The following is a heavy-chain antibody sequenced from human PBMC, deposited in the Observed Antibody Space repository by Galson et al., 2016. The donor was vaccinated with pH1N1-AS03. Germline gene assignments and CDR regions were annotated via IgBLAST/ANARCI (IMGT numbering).Heavy chain of an antibody. D-gene: IGHD3-10*01. CDR1: GFAFKTYA. Sequence: SLRLSCAASGFAFKTYAMSWVRQPPGKGLEWVSALSGDGASTFHADSVKGRFITSRDISKSTVYLQMNSLRAEDTAVYYCAKESSGLTGYFDFWGQGVLVTVSS. V-gene: IGHV3-23*01. J-gene: IGHJ4*02. CDR3: AKESSGLTGYFDF. CDR2: LSGDGAST.